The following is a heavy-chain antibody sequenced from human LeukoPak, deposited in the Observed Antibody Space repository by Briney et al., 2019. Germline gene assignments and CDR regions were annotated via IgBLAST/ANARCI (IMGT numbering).Heavy chain of an antibody. J-gene: IGHJ6*02. D-gene: IGHD6-19*01. V-gene: IGHV3-21*01. CDR3: ARDRMMIAVAVDIYYYYGMDV. CDR1: GFTFSSYS. CDR2: ISSSSSYI. Sequence: PGGALRLSCAASGFTFSSYSMNWVRQAPGKGLEGVSSISSSSSYIYYADSVKGRFTISRDNAKNSLYLQMNSLRAEDTAVYYCARDRMMIAVAVDIYYYYGMDVWGQGTTVTVSS.